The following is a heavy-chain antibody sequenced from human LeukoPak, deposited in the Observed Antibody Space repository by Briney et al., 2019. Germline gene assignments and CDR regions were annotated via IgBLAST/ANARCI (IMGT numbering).Heavy chain of an antibody. CDR1: GGSFSGYY. V-gene: IGHV4-34*01. CDR3: STGRIWYYDILTGRSHLDY. J-gene: IGHJ4*02. D-gene: IGHD3-9*01. Sequence: SETLSLTCAVYGGSFSGYYWSWIRQPPGKGLERIGEINHSGSTNYNPSLKSRVTISVDTSKNQFSLKLSSVTAADTAVCYCSTGRIWYYDILTGRSHLDYWGQGTLVTVSS. CDR2: INHSGST.